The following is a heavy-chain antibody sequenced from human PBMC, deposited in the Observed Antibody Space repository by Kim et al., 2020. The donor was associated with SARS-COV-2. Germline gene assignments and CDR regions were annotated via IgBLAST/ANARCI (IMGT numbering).Heavy chain of an antibody. D-gene: IGHD3-22*01. V-gene: IGHV4-4*06. J-gene: IGHJ6*02. CDR3: ASSPVVITNYYYYGMDV. Sequence: LRSRVTMSVDTSKNQFSLKLSSVTAADTAVYYCASSPVVITNYYYYGMDVWGQGTTVTVSS.